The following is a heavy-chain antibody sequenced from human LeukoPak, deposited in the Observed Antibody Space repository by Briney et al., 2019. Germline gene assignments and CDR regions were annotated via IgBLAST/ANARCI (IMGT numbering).Heavy chain of an antibody. CDR1: GASVSSGNFY. D-gene: IGHD6-6*01. J-gene: IGHJ6*03. V-gene: IGHV4-30-2*01. CDR2: IHPSGSI. CDR3: ARGSSSSADGYYYYYMDV. Sequence: PSQTLSLTCAVSGASVSSGNFYWNWIRQPPGKGLEWIACIHPSGSIHYNPSLKSRVTISVDRSKNQFSLKLSSVTAADTAVYYCARGSSSSADGYYYYYMDVWGKGTTVTVSS.